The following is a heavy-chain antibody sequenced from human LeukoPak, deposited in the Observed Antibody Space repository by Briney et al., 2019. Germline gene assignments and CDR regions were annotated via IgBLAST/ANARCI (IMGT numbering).Heavy chain of an antibody. V-gene: IGHV1-2*02. Sequence: ASVKVSCKASGYTFTSYYIHWVRQAPGQGLEWMGWVNPHSGGTNFAQRFRGRVTMTRDTSITTAYMELSRLESDDTAMYYCARTDNKYDSRLLFNWGQGTLVTVSS. CDR2: VNPHSGGT. J-gene: IGHJ4*02. CDR1: GYTFTSYY. CDR3: ARTDNKYDSRLLFN. D-gene: IGHD3-22*01.